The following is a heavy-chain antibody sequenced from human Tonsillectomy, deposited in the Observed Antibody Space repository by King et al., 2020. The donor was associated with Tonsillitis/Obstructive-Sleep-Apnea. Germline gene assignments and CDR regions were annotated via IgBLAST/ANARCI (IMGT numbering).Heavy chain of an antibody. D-gene: IGHD1-14*01. CDR2: INPSGST. CDR1: GGSFSDHC. V-gene: IGHV4-34*01. CDR3: ARRPRRAGYYYYYMDV. Sequence: VQLQQWGAGLLKPSETLSLTCGVYGGSFSDHCWSWIRQPPGKGLEWIGEINPSGSTNYYPSLKSRVTISLNTSKNQFSLELSSVTAADTAVYYCARRPRRAGYYYYYMDVWGKGPTVTVSS. J-gene: IGHJ6*03.